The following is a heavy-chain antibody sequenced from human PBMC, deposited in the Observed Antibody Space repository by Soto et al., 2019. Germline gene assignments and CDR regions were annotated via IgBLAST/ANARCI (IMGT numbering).Heavy chain of an antibody. D-gene: IGHD4-17*01. Sequence: SETLSLTCAVYGGSFSGYYWSWIRQPPGKGLEWIGEINHSGSTNYNPSLKSRVTISVDTSKNQFSLQLNSVTPEDTAVYYCARVNSSVTTFIYWFDPWGQGTLVTVSS. J-gene: IGHJ5*02. V-gene: IGHV4-34*01. CDR3: ARVNSSVTTFIYWFDP. CDR2: INHSGST. CDR1: GGSFSGYY.